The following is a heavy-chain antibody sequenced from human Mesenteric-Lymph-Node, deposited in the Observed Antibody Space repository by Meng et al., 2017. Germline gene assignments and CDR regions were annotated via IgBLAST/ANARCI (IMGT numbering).Heavy chain of an antibody. J-gene: IGHJ4*02. CDR1: GYSFTTYG. V-gene: IGHV1-3*01. Sequence: QVQLVQAGAEVKNPGASAKGSCKTSGYSFTTYGIHWVRQAPGQSLEWMGWVNAASGNTRYSQKFQDRVTINRDTSASSAYMEVSGLRSEDTAVYYCAKSSLHAGTLYFDSWGQGTLVTVSS. D-gene: IGHD2-21*02. CDR2: VNAASGNT. CDR3: AKSSLHAGTLYFDS.